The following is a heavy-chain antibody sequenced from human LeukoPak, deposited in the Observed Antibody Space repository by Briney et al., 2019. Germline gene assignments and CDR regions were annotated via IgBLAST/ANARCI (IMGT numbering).Heavy chain of an antibody. J-gene: IGHJ4*02. Sequence: ASVKVSCKASGYSFASYGISWVRQAPGQGLEWMGWVSAYNGNTNYAQKVQGRVTMTRDTSISTAYMELSRLRSDDTAVYYCARQDTAMVRGGDYWGQGTLVTVSS. CDR2: VSAYNGNT. CDR1: GYSFASYG. V-gene: IGHV1-18*01. CDR3: ARQDTAMVRGGDY. D-gene: IGHD5-18*01.